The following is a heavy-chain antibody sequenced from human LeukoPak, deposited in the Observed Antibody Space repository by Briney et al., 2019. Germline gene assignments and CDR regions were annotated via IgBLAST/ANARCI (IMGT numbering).Heavy chain of an antibody. Sequence: SETLSLTCSVSGESIKSTSNYWAWVRQPPGKGLESIGHIYYSTNTYYNSSLKSRVTISDDTSKNQVSLSLRSVTAADTALYFCVRRVAGTFYFGKWGEGSLVSVSS. CDR3: VRRVAGTFYFGK. D-gene: IGHD6-19*01. CDR2: IYYSTNT. V-gene: IGHV4-39*01. CDR1: GESIKSTSNY. J-gene: IGHJ4*02.